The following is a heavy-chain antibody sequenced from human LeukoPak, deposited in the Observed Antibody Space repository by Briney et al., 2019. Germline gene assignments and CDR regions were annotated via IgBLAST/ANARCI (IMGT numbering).Heavy chain of an antibody. D-gene: IGHD2-15*01. V-gene: IGHV3-73*01. J-gene: IGHJ3*02. Sequence: GGSLKLSCAASGFTFSGSAMHWVRQASGKGLEWVGRIRSKANSYATAYAASVKGRFTISRDDSKNTAYLQMNSLKTEDTAVCYCTRSTAQAGGTYYAFDIWGQGTMVTVSS. CDR1: GFTFSGSA. CDR2: IRSKANSYAT. CDR3: TRSTAQAGGTYYAFDI.